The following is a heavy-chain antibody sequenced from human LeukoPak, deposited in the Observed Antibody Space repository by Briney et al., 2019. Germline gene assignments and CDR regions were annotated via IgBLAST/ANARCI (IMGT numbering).Heavy chain of an antibody. Sequence: ASVKVSCKASGYTFTSYYIHWVRQAPGQGLEWMALMNPRGGSTNYAQKFQGRVTITADKSTITSYMELSSLRSEDTAVYYCARDRIEMTTNDAFDIWGQGTVVTVSS. J-gene: IGHJ3*02. CDR2: MNPRGGST. V-gene: IGHV1-46*01. CDR1: GYTFTSYY. CDR3: ARDRIEMTTNDAFDI. D-gene: IGHD5-24*01.